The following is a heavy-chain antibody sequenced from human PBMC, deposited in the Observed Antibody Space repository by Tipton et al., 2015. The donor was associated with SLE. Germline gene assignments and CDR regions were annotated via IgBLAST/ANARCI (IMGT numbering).Heavy chain of an antibody. CDR2: IVASGVNT. J-gene: IGHJ4*01. CDR1: GFNFRDYA. V-gene: IGHV3-23*01. D-gene: IGHD1-26*01. Sequence: SLRLSCAASGFNFRDYAMSWMRQAPGKGLEWVSVIVASGVNTYYADSVKGRFTISRDNLNDLLFLQMSGLRGEDSARYFCARRGVGGTEDYWGHGTQLTVSS. CDR3: ARRGVGGTEDY.